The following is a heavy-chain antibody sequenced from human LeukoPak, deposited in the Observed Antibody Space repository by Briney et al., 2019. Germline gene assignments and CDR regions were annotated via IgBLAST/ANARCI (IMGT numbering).Heavy chain of an antibody. CDR3: ARARWSGYYYFEY. CDR2: ISTNGAGT. D-gene: IGHD3-3*01. Sequence: GGSLRLSCAASGFTFSSYAMHWVRQAPGKGLEFVSAISTNGAGTYYANSVRGRFTISRDNSKKTLYLQMGSLRAEDMAVYYCARARWSGYYYFEYWGQGTLVTVSS. CDR1: GFTFSSYA. J-gene: IGHJ4*02. V-gene: IGHV3-64*01.